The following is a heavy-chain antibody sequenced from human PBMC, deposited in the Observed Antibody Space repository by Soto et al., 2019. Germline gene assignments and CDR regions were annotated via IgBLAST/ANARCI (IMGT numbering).Heavy chain of an antibody. Sequence: EVQLVESGGGLVQPGGSLRLSCVASGFTFSTYWMTWVRQAPGKGLGWVANIKPDGSEKYYVDSVKVRFTISRDNAKRSVYLQMDSLRAEDTAIYYCAVRYTDYWGQGALVTVSS. D-gene: IGHD2-2*02. CDR2: IKPDGSEK. CDR1: GFTFSTYW. CDR3: AVRYTDY. J-gene: IGHJ4*02. V-gene: IGHV3-7*01.